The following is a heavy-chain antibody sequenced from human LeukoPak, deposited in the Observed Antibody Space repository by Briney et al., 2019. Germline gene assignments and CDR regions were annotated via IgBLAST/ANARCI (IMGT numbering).Heavy chain of an antibody. V-gene: IGHV3-30*03. CDR3: ARADDYGDLPMN. J-gene: IGHJ4*02. D-gene: IGHD4-17*01. Sequence: GGSLRLSCAASGFTFSSYGMHWVRQAPGKGLEWVAVISYDGSNKYYADSVKGRFTISRDNAKSSLYLQMNSLRAEDTAVYYCARADDYGDLPMNWGQGTLVTVSS. CDR2: ISYDGSNK. CDR1: GFTFSSYG.